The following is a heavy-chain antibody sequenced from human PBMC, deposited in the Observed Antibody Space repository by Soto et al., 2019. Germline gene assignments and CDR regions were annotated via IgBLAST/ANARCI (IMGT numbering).Heavy chain of an antibody. CDR2: LKSKTDGGAT. V-gene: IGHV3-15*01. Sequence: EVQLVESGGGLVRPGGSLRLSCTASGFTFTNAWMHWVRQAPGKGLEWIGRLKSKTDGGATDYAAPVKGRLTISRDDSKNTLYLQMNTRKTEASAVYYFTAPEDTDDWYSNYAFDIWGQGTMVTVSS. CDR3: TAPEDTDDWYSNYAFDI. CDR1: GFTFTNAW. J-gene: IGHJ3*02. D-gene: IGHD3-9*01.